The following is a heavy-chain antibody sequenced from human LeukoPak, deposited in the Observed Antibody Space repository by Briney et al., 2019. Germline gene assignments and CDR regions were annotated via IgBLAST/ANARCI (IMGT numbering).Heavy chain of an antibody. V-gene: IGHV3-7*01. CDR1: GFTFSSYW. CDR3: AIVWFGELPFDY. J-gene: IGHJ4*02. CDR2: IKQDGSEK. Sequence: GGSLRLSCAASGFTFSSYWMSWVRQAPGKGLEWVANIKQDGSEKYYVDSVEGRFTISRDNAKNSLYLQMNSLRAEDTAVYYCAIVWFGELPFDYWGQGTLVTVSS. D-gene: IGHD3-10*01.